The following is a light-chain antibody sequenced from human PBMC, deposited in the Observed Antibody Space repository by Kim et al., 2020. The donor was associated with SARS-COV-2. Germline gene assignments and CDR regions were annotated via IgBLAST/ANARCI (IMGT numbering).Light chain of an antibody. CDR3: QQYNRWPPYI. CDR2: GAS. Sequence: EIVMTQSPATLSVSPGERATLSCRASQSVTSNLAWYQQRPGQAPRLLIYGASIRATGIPDRFSGSGSGTEFTLTISSLQPEDFALNYCQQYNRWPPYIFGQGTKLEI. J-gene: IGKJ2*01. V-gene: IGKV3-15*01. CDR1: QSVTSN.